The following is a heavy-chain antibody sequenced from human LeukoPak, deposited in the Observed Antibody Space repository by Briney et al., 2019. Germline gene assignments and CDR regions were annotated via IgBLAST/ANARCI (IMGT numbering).Heavy chain of an antibody. CDR1: GFTVSSNY. D-gene: IGHD2-2*01. CDR2: IKEDGSKI. J-gene: IGHJ4*02. V-gene: IGHV3-7*01. CDR3: ASLSSTL. Sequence: GGSLRLSCAASGFTVSSNYMSWVRQAPGKGLEWVANIKEDGSKIHYVDSVKGRFTISRDNAKNSLYLQMNSLRAEDTAVYYCASLSSTLWGQGTLVTVSS.